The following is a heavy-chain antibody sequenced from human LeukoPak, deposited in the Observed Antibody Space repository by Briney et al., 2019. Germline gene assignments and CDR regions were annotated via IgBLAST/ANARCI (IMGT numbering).Heavy chain of an antibody. Sequence: GASVKVSCKPSGYTFISYGINWVRQAPGQGLEWMGWISGYNGNTNYAQNLQGRVTMTRDTSTSTAYMELRSLRSDDTAVYYCARELGGAGSYFFPYYGMDVWGQGTTVTVSS. CDR1: GYTFISYG. J-gene: IGHJ6*02. CDR3: ARELGGAGSYFFPYYGMDV. V-gene: IGHV1-18*01. D-gene: IGHD3-10*01. CDR2: ISGYNGNT.